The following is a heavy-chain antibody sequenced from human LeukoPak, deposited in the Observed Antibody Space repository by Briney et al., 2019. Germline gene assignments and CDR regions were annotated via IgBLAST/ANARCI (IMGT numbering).Heavy chain of an antibody. CDR2: INHSGST. Sequence: SETLSLTCAVYGGSFSGYYWSWIRQPPGKRLEWIGEINHSGSTNYNPSLKSRVSISVDSSKNQFSLKLSSVTAADTAVYYCARGSDTAAGLYWGQGTLVTVSS. V-gene: IGHV4-34*01. CDR3: ARGSDTAAGLY. CDR1: GGSFSGYY. D-gene: IGHD6-13*01. J-gene: IGHJ4*02.